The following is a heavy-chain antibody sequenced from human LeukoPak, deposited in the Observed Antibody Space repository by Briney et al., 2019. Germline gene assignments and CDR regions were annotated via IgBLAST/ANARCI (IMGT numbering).Heavy chain of an antibody. CDR1: GFTFSSYA. CDR2: ISGSGGST. D-gene: IGHD1-26*01. Sequence: PGGSLRLSCAASGFTFSSYAMSWVRQAPGKGLEWVSAISGSGGSTYYADSVKGRFTISRDNSKNTLYLQMNSLRAEDTAVYYCAKDPRPVGAPQDYFDYWGQGTLVTVSS. V-gene: IGHV3-23*01. CDR3: AKDPRPVGAPQDYFDY. J-gene: IGHJ4*02.